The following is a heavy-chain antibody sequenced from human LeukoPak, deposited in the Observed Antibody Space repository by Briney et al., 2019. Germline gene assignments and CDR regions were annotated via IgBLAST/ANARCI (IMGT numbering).Heavy chain of an antibody. D-gene: IGHD5-18*01. CDR3: ACTAVRHY. V-gene: IGHV3-23*01. CDR2: ISGSGGST. CDR1: GFTFDDYA. J-gene: IGHJ4*02. Sequence: PGGSLRLSCAASGFTFDDYAMHWVRQAPGKGLEWVSGISGSGGSTYYADSVKGRFTISRDNSKNTLYLQMNSLRAEDTAVYYCACTAVRHYWGQGTLVTVSS.